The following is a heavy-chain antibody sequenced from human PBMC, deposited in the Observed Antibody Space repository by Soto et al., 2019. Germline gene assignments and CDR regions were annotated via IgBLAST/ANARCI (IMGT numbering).Heavy chain of an antibody. J-gene: IGHJ4*02. CDR2: ISYDGSNK. CDR3: AKDRGSSGWYGDLDY. V-gene: IGHV3-30*18. D-gene: IGHD6-19*01. CDR1: GFTFSSYG. Sequence: GGSLRLSCAASGFTFSSYGMHWVRQAPGKGLEWVAVISYDGSNKYYADSVKGRFTISRDNSKNTLYLQMNSLRAEDTAVYYCAKDRGSSGWYGDLDYWGQGTLVTVSS.